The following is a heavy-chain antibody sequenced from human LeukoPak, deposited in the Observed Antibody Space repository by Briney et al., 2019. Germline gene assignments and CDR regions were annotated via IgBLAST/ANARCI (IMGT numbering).Heavy chain of an antibody. V-gene: IGHV1-46*01. Sequence: ASVKVSCKASGYTFTSYDINWVRQAPGQGLEWMGIINPSGGSTSYAQKFQGRVTMTRDMSTRTVYMELSSLRSEDTAVYYCARDLLEGDSSGLIDYWGQGTLVTVSS. J-gene: IGHJ4*02. CDR3: ARDLLEGDSSGLIDY. CDR1: GYTFTSYD. D-gene: IGHD3-22*01. CDR2: INPSGGST.